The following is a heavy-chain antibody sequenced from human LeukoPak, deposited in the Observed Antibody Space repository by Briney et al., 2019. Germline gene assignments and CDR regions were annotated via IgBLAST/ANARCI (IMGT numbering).Heavy chain of an antibody. CDR3: ARASPQYCSSTSCRSRGGDAFDI. D-gene: IGHD2-2*01. V-gene: IGHV4-4*07. J-gene: IGHJ3*02. CDR1: GGSISSYY. CDR2: IYTSGST. Sequence: SETLSLTCTVSGGSISSYYWSWIRRPAGKGLEWIGRIYTSGSTNYNPSLKSRVTMSVDTSKNQFSLKLSSVTAADTAVYYCARASPQYCSSTSCRSRGGDAFDIWGQGTMVTVYS.